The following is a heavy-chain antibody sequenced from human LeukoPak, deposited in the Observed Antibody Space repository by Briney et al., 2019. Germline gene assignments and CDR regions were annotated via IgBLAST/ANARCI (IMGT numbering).Heavy chain of an antibody. V-gene: IGHV3-21*01. J-gene: IGHJ4*02. D-gene: IGHD6-19*01. CDR3: ARRRDIRKAVAGYFDY. CDR1: GFTFSSYS. CDR2: ISSGSSYI. Sequence: GGSLRLSCAASGFTFSSYSMNWVRQAPGKGLEWVSSISSGSSYIYYADSVKGRFTISRDNAKNSLYLQMNSLRAEDTAVYYCARRRDIRKAVAGYFDYWGQGTLVTVSS.